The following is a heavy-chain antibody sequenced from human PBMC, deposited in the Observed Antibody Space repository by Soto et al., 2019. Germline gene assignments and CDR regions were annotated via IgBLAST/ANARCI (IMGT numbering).Heavy chain of an antibody. CDR3: ARKGTELLPFDI. D-gene: IGHD1-26*01. CDR2: IYWDHHK. Sequence: QITLKESGPTLVKPTQTLTLTCTFSGFSLSTVGVGVGWVRQPPGKALEWLALIYWDHHKHYSPSLQSRLTITKDTSKNQVVLTMTNMDPVATATYYCARKGTELLPFDIWGQGTMVTVSS. J-gene: IGHJ3*02. V-gene: IGHV2-5*02. CDR1: GFSLSTVGVG.